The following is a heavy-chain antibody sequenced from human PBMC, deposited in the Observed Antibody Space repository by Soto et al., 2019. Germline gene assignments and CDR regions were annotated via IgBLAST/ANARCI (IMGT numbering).Heavy chain of an antibody. CDR2: ISGSGGST. J-gene: IGHJ6*02. D-gene: IGHD3-22*01. V-gene: IGHV3-23*01. CDR1: GFTFSSYA. CDR3: AKFYSHDSSGYPRWDYYYGMDV. Sequence: GGSLRLSCAASGFTFSSYAMSWVRQAPGKGLEWVSAISGSGGSTYYADSVKGRFTISRDNSKNTPYLQMNSLRAKDTAVYYCAKFYSHDSSGYPRWDYYYGMDVWGQGTTVTVSS.